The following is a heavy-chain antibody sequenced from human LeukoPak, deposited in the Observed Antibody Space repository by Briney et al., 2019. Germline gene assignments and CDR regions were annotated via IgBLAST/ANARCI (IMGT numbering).Heavy chain of an antibody. D-gene: IGHD6-13*01. Sequence: SETLSLTCTVSGASISGSGYYWGWIRQPPGKGLEWIGNIYDSGSTYYNPSLKSRVTISVDTSKNQFSLKLSSVTAADTAVYFCARAYRSSWYANWFDPWGQGTLVTVSS. CDR2: IYDSGST. CDR1: GASISGSGYY. J-gene: IGHJ5*02. V-gene: IGHV4-39*07. CDR3: ARAYRSSWYANWFDP.